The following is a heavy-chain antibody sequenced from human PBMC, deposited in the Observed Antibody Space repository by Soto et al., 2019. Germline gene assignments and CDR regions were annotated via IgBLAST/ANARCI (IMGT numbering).Heavy chain of an antibody. D-gene: IGHD2-2*01. CDR2: ILYDGGKN. J-gene: IGHJ6*02. CDR3: AKSRDAYNFYFYYGMDV. Sequence: QVQLVESGGGVVQPGRSLRLSCAASGFTFNNYGMHWVCQAPGKGVEWVAHILYDGGKNYYADSGSGRLTISRDNSKNPRYLQMNILTDEDTAVYFCAKSRDAYNFYFYYGMDVWGQGTAVTVSS. V-gene: IGHV3-30*18. CDR1: GFTFNNYG.